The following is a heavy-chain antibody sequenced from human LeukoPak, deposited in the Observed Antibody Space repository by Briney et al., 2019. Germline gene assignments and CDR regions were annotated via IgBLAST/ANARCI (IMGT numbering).Heavy chain of an antibody. V-gene: IGHV4-61*01. CDR2: ISYSGST. CDR3: ARAVSSVVVIPF. CDR1: GGSVSSGRCY. Sequence: SETLSLTCTVSGGSVSSGRCYWSWIRQPPGKGLEWIGYISYSGSTNYNHSLKSRVTISVDTSKNQFSLKLSSVTAADTAVYYCARAVSSVVVIPFWGQGTLVTVSS. D-gene: IGHD3-22*01. J-gene: IGHJ4*02.